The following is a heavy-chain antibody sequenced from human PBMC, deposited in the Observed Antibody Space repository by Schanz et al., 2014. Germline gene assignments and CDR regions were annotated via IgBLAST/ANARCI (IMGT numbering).Heavy chain of an antibody. Sequence: QVQLVESGGGVVQPGGSLRLSCAASGFIFSSYGLHWVRQAPGKGLEWVAVIWNNGVTKYYADSVRGRFTISRDNSRNTLYLQMNSLRTEDTAVYYCASPSGYSDYGTYFDFWGQGTLVTVSS. V-gene: IGHV3-33*01. D-gene: IGHD5-12*01. CDR2: IWNNGVTK. CDR3: ASPSGYSDYGTYFDF. CDR1: GFIFSSYG. J-gene: IGHJ4*02.